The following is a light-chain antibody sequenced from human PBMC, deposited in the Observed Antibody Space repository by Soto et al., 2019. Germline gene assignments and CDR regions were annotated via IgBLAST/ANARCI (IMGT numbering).Light chain of an antibody. CDR1: SSDVGGYNY. CDR2: DVS. CDR3: SSYTSSSSNV. Sequence: HSALTQPASVSGSPGQSITISCTGTSSDVGGYNYVSWYQQYPGKAPKLMIFDVSYRPSGVSNRFSGSKSGNTASLTISGLQAEDEADYYCSSYTSSSSNVFGTGTKLTVL. V-gene: IGLV2-14*01. J-gene: IGLJ1*01.